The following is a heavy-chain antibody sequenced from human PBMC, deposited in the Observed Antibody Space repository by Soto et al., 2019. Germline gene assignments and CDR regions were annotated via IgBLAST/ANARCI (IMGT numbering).Heavy chain of an antibody. CDR1: GGSISSYY. CDR2: IYYSGST. D-gene: IGHD3-3*01. V-gene: IGHV4-59*08. CDR3: ARQNDFWSGEIDY. J-gene: IGHJ4*02. Sequence: QVQLQESGPGLVKPSETLSLTCTVSGGSISSYYWSWIRQPPGKGLEWIGYIYYSGSTNYNPSLKSRVTISVDTSKNQFSLKLSSVTAADTAVYYCARQNDFWSGEIDYWSQGTLVTVSS.